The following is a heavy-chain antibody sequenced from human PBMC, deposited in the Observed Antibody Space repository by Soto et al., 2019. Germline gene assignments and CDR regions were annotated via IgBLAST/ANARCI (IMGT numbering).Heavy chain of an antibody. CDR3: ARDHSDIVVVPAARRPPDDY. Sequence: GASVKVSSTASGYTFTSYYMHCVRQAPGQGLEWMGIINPSGGSTSYAQKFQGRVTMTRDTSTSTVYMELSSLRSEDTAVYYCARDHSDIVVVPAARRPPDDYWGQGTLVTVSS. V-gene: IGHV1-46*03. CDR1: GYTFTSYY. J-gene: IGHJ4*02. CDR2: INPSGGST. D-gene: IGHD2-2*01.